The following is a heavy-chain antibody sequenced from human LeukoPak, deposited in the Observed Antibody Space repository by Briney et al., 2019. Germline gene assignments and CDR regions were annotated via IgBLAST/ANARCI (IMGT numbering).Heavy chain of an antibody. CDR3: ARGRVVEDCSGGSCYHFDY. Sequence: ASVKVSCKASGYTFTSDVNWVRRATGQGLEWMGWMNPKSGNTDYAQKFQGRVTMTRDTSINTAYLELNSLTSEDTAMYYCARGRVVEDCSGGSCYHFDYWGQGTLVTVSS. D-gene: IGHD2-15*01. V-gene: IGHV1-8*01. CDR2: MNPKSGNT. CDR1: GYTFTSDV. J-gene: IGHJ4*02.